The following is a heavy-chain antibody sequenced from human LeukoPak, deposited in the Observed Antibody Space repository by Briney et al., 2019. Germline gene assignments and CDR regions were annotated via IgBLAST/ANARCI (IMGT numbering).Heavy chain of an antibody. V-gene: IGHV1-18*01. J-gene: IGHJ5*02. D-gene: IGHD6-19*01. CDR2: ISAYNGNT. Sequence: GASVKVSCEASGYTFTSYGISWVGQAPGQGLEWMGWISAYNGNTSYAQKLQGRVTMTTDTSTSTAYMELRSLRSDDTAVYYCARDRGDIAVAGTYWSDPWGQGTLVTVSS. CDR3: ARDRGDIAVAGTYWSDP. CDR1: GYTFTSYG.